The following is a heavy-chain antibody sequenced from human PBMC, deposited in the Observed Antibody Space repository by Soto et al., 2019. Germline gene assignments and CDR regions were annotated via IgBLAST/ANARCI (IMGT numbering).Heavy chain of an antibody. CDR1: GFTFSSYA. V-gene: IGHV3-23*01. CDR3: AKDPETYYDFWSGFGMDV. Sequence: GGSLRLSCAASGFTFSSYAMSWVRQAPGKGLEWVSAISGSGGSTYYADSVKGRFTISRDNSKNTLYLQMNSLRAEDTAVYYCAKDPETYYDFWSGFGMDVWGQGTTVTVSS. J-gene: IGHJ6*02. D-gene: IGHD3-3*01. CDR2: ISGSGGST.